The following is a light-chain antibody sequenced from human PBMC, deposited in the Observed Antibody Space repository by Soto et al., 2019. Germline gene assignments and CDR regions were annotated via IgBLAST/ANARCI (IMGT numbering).Light chain of an antibody. CDR2: DVS. J-gene: IGLJ1*01. CDR1: SSDVGRYDY. CDR3: SSFTTSSTFV. Sequence: QSALAQPASVSGSPGQSITISCTGTSSDVGRYDYVSWFQQHPGKTPKLLIYDVSNWPSGASDRFSGSKSRNTASLTISGLQPEDEADYYCSSFTTSSTFVFGTGTKLTVL. V-gene: IGLV2-14*01.